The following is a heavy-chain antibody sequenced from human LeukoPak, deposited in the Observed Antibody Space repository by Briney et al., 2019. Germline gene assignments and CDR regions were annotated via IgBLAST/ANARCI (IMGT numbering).Heavy chain of an antibody. CDR1: GFTFSSYG. CDR3: ARGSGSYLDAFDI. J-gene: IGHJ3*02. V-gene: IGHV3-33*01. Sequence: GGSLRLSCAASGFTFSSYGMHWVRQAPGKGLEWVAVIWYDGSNKYYADSVKGRFTISRDNSKNTLYLQMNSLRAEDTAVYYCARGSGSYLDAFDIWGQGTMVTVSS. CDR2: IWYDGSNK. D-gene: IGHD1-26*01.